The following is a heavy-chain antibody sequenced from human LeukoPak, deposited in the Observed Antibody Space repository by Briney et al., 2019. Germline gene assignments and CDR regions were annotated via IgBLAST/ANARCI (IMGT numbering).Heavy chain of an antibody. D-gene: IGHD5-18*01. V-gene: IGHV4-34*01. Sequence: SETLSLTCAVYGGSFSGYYWSWIRKPPGKGLEWIGEINHSGSTNYNPSLKSRVTISVDASKNQFSLKLSSVTAADTAVYYCARGSGDTAMVLDYWGQGTLVTVSS. CDR3: ARGSGDTAMVLDY. CDR1: GGSFSGYY. CDR2: INHSGST. J-gene: IGHJ4*02.